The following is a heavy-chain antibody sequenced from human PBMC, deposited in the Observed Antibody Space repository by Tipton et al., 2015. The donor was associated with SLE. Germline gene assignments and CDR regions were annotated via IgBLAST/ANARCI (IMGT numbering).Heavy chain of an antibody. Sequence: TLSLTCVVYGGSFSGYSWTWIRQPPGKGLEWIGEINHSGSTNYNPSLKSRVIISVDTSKNQFSLRLSSVTAADTAVYYCARGRDLPYWGQGTLVTVSS. CDR3: ARGRDLPY. V-gene: IGHV4-34*01. J-gene: IGHJ4*02. CDR1: GGSFSGYS. CDR2: INHSGST.